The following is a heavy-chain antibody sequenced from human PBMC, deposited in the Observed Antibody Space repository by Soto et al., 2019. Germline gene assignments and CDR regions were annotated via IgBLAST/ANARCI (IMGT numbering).Heavy chain of an antibody. CDR2: IYYSGST. V-gene: IGHV4-31*03. D-gene: IGHD3-10*01. J-gene: IGHJ4*02. CDR1: GDSISDGGFY. Sequence: SETLSLTCTVSGDSISDGGFYWSWIRQHPGKGLEWIGYIYYSGSTYYKPYLKSRVTISVDTSRNQFSLSLSSATAADTAVYYCARHTQRGAGSYFDYWGQGILVTVSS. CDR3: ARHTQRGAGSYFDY.